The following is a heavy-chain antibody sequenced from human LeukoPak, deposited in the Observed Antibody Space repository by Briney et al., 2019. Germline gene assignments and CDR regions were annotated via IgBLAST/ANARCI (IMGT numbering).Heavy chain of an antibody. CDR1: GYTFTCYY. CDR2: INPNSGGT. D-gene: IGHD7-27*01. J-gene: IGHJ6*03. V-gene: IGHV1-2*06. CDR3: ASPSNWGPAYYYYYYMDV. Sequence: ASVKVSCKASGYTFTCYYMHWVRQAPGQGLEWMGRINPNSGGTNYAQKVQGRVTMTRDTSISTAYMELSRLRSDDTAVYYCASPSNWGPAYYYYYYMDVWGKGTTVTVSS.